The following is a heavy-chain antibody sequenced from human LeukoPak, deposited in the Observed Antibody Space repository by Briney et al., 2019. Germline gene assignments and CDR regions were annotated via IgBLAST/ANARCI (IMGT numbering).Heavy chain of an antibody. Sequence: SEALSLTCTVSGYSISSGYYWGWIRQPPGKGLEWIGSIYHSGSTYYNPSLKSRVTISVDTSKNQFSLKLSSVTAADTAVYYCARAGRITMIVVVISGAFDIWGQGTMVTVSS. J-gene: IGHJ3*02. D-gene: IGHD3-22*01. V-gene: IGHV4-38-2*02. CDR1: GYSISSGYY. CDR2: IYHSGST. CDR3: ARAGRITMIVVVISGAFDI.